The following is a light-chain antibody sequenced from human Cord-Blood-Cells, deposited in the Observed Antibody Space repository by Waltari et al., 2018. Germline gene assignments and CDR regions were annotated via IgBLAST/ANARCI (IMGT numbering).Light chain of an antibody. Sequence: DIHMTHTPSSLSSAVQDGVTITCRASQSISSYLNWYQQKPGNGPQRLIYAASSLQSGLPSTVSGTASATDFTLTISSLPPEDFATYYCQQIYTTPLTFGGGTKVETK. V-gene: IGKV1-39*01. CDR2: AAS. CDR1: QSISSY. J-gene: IGKJ4*01. CDR3: QQIYTTPLT.